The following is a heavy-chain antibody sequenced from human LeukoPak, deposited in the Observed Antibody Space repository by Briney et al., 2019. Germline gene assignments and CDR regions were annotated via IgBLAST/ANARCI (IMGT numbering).Heavy chain of an antibody. V-gene: IGHV1-69*05. CDR1: GGTFSIYA. CDR3: ASGATVTMIDY. Sequence: SVRVSSMASGGTFSIYAISWGRQAPGEGGEWMGGIIPIFGTANYSQKLQGRVTITTDETTSTAYMELRSLRYEDTAVYYCASGATVTMIDYWGQGTLVTVSS. J-gene: IGHJ4*02. CDR2: IIPIFGTA. D-gene: IGHD4-11*01.